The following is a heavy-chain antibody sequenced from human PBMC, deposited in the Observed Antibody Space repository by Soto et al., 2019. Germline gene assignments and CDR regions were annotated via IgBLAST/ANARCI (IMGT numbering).Heavy chain of an antibody. CDR1: GGTFSSYA. D-gene: IGHD6-19*01. V-gene: IGHV1-69*13. J-gene: IGHJ4*02. CDR2: IIPIFGTA. Sequence: SVKVSCKASGGTFSSYAISWVRQAPGQGLEWMGGIIPIFGTANYAQKFQGRVTITADESTSTAYMELSSLRSEDTAVYYCARSGSIGEWLVPGLPPPDSYYFDYWGQGTLVTVSS. CDR3: ARSGSIGEWLVPGLPPPDSYYFDY.